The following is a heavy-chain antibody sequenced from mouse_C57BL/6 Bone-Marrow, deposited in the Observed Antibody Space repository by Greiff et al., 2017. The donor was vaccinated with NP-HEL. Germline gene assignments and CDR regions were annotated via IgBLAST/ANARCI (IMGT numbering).Heavy chain of an antibody. CDR2: IDPENGDT. CDR3: TTIPYGNWFAY. V-gene: IGHV14-4*01. CDR1: GFNIKDDY. Sequence: EVKLVESGAELVRPGASVKLSCTASGFNIKDDYMHWVKQRPEQGLEWIGWIDPENGDTEYASKFQGKATITADTSSNTAYLQLSSLTSEDTAVYYCTTIPYGNWFAYWGQGTLVTVSA. D-gene: IGHD2-1*01. J-gene: IGHJ3*01.